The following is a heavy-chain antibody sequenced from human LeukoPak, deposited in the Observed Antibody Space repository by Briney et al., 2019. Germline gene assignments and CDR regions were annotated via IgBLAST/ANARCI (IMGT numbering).Heavy chain of an antibody. CDR2: ISPNSGGT. D-gene: IGHD3-10*01. J-gene: IGHJ4*02. CDR1: GYTFTGYY. V-gene: IGHV1-2*02. CDR3: ASIGSSRGYYFDY. Sequence: ASVKVSCKASGYTFTGYYMHWVRQAPGQGLEWMGWISPNSGGTNYAQKFQGRVTMTRDTSISTAYMELSRLRSDDTAVYYCASIGSSRGYYFDYWGQGTLVTVSS.